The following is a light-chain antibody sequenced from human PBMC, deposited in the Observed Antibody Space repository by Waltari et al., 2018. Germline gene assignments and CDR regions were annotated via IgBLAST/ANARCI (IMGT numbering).Light chain of an antibody. J-gene: IGKJ2*01. Sequence: DIVMTQSPDSLAVSLGERATINCKSSQSVLYSSNNKNYLAWYQQKPGQPPKLLIYWACTREAGVPDRFSGSGSGTDFTLTISSLQAEDVAVYYCQQYYSTPVHFGQGTKLEIK. CDR3: QQYYSTPVH. CDR1: QSVLYSSNNKNY. CDR2: WAC. V-gene: IGKV4-1*01.